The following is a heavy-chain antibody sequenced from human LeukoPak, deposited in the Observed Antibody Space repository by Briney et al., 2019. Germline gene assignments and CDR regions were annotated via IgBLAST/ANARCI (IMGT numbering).Heavy chain of an antibody. CDR2: IYPGDSDT. V-gene: IGHV5-51*01. Sequence: GESLEISCQGSGYSFTSYWIGWVRQMPGKGLGWMGIIYPGDSDTRYSPSFQGQVTIAADKSISTAYLQWSSLKASDTAMYYCARPRGYSGYDLSLWGQGTLVTVSS. CDR3: ARPRGYSGYDLSL. CDR1: GYSFTSYW. D-gene: IGHD5-12*01. J-gene: IGHJ4*02.